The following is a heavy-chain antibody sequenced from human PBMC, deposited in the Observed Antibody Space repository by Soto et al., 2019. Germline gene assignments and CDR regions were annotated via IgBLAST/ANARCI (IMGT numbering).Heavy chain of an antibody. V-gene: IGHV3-48*02. Sequence: EVQLVESGGDLIQRGGSLRLSCVASGFTFSGYSMNWVRQAPGKGLEWFSYITSDTKTIKYADSMKGCFTITRDNAKNSVYLQMNILTDEDTALYYCARSVEGHFDYWGQGTVVTVSS. D-gene: IGHD1-1*01. CDR2: ITSDTKTI. CDR3: ARSVEGHFDY. J-gene: IGHJ4*02. CDR1: GFTFSGYS.